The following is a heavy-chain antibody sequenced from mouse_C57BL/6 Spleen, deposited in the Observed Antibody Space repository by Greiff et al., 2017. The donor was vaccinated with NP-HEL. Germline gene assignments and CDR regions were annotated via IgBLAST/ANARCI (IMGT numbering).Heavy chain of an antibody. V-gene: IGHV1-64*01. J-gene: IGHJ1*03. CDR2: IHPNSGST. CDR3: ARRGGSSYLYWYFDV. CDR1: GYTFTSYW. Sequence: VQLQQPGAELVKPGASVKLSCKASGYTFTSYWMHWVKQRPGQGLEWIGMIHPNSGSTNYNEKFKSKATLTVDKSSSTAYMQLSSLTSEDAAVYYCARRGGSSYLYWYFDVWGTGTTVTVAS. D-gene: IGHD1-1*01.